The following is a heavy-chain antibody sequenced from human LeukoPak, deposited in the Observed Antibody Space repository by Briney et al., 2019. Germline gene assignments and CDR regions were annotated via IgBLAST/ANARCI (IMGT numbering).Heavy chain of an antibody. D-gene: IGHD1-26*01. CDR2: IYYSGST. CDR3: ARDKFPLVGATGDDAFDI. Sequence: SETLSLTCTVSSGSISTSNYYWSWIRPPPGKGLEWIGYIYYSGSTNYNPSLKSRVTISVDTSKNQFSLKLSSVTAADTAVYYCARDKFPLVGATGDDAFDIWGQGTMVTVSS. CDR1: SGSISTSNYY. V-gene: IGHV4-61*01. J-gene: IGHJ3*02.